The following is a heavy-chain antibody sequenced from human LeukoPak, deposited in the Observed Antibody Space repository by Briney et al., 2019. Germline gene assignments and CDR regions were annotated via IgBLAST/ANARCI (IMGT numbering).Heavy chain of an antibody. CDR3: ARDQSRSGSGSYYSEY. CDR1: GFTFSSYS. D-gene: IGHD3-10*01. Sequence: GGSLRLSCAASGFTFSSYSMNWVRQAPGKGLEWVSYISSSSSTIYYADSVKGRFTISRDNAKNSLYLQMNSLRDEGTAVYYCARDQSRSGSGSYYSEYWGQGTLVTVSS. CDR2: ISSSSSTI. J-gene: IGHJ4*02. V-gene: IGHV3-48*02.